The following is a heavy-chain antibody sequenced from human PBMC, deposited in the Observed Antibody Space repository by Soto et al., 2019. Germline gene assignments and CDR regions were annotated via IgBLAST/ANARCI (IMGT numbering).Heavy chain of an antibody. V-gene: IGHV1-69*13. CDR2: IIPIFGTA. Sequence: GASVKVSCKASGGTFSSYAISWVRQAPGQGLEWMGGIIPIFGTANYAQKFQGRVTITADESTSTAYMELSSLRSEDTAVYYCARGTHITIFGVAQYYFDYWGQGTLVTVSS. J-gene: IGHJ4*02. CDR1: GGTFSSYA. D-gene: IGHD3-3*01. CDR3: ARGTHITIFGVAQYYFDY.